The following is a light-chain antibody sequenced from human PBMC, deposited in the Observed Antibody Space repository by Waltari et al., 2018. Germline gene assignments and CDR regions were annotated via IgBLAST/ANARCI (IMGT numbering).Light chain of an antibody. CDR2: EGT. J-gene: IGLJ1*01. CDR1: SSDVGTHNL. CDR3: SSYAGRTTV. Sequence: QSALTQPASVSGSPGPSITISCTGSSSDVGTHNLVSWYQHHPEKVPKLILYEGTKRPSGISDRFSGSKSGNTASLTISGLQAEDEADYYCSSYAGRTTVFGTGTKVCVL. V-gene: IGLV2-23*03.